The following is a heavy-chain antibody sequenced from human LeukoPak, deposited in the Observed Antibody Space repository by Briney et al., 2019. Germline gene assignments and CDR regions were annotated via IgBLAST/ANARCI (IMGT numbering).Heavy chain of an antibody. D-gene: IGHD6-13*01. CDR3: ASLQGIAAAGDY. J-gene: IGHJ4*02. CDR1: GGSISSYY. V-gene: IGHV4-4*07. Sequence: SETLSLTCTVSGGSISSYYWSWIRQPAGKGLEWIGRIYTSGSTNYNPSLKSRVTISVDTSKNQFSLKLSSVTAADTAVYYCASLQGIAAAGDYWGQGTLVTVSS. CDR2: IYTSGST.